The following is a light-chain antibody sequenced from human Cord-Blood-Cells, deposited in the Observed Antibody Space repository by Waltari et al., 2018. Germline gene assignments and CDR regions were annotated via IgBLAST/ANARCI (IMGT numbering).Light chain of an antibody. CDR3: CSYAGSYTSYV. Sequence: QSALTQPRSVSGSPGQSVPISCTGTSSDVGGYNSVSWYQQHPGKAPKLMIYVVSKRPSGVPDRFSGSKSGNTASLTISGLQAEDEADYYCCSYAGSYTSYVFGTGTKVTVL. CDR2: VVS. J-gene: IGLJ1*01. V-gene: IGLV2-11*01. CDR1: SSDVGGYNS.